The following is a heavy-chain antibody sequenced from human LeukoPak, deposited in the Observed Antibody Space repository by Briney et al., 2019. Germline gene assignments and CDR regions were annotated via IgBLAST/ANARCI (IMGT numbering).Heavy chain of an antibody. CDR2: IIPIFGTA. CDR3: ATAQTHALPAAIYYYYYMDV. D-gene: IGHD2-2*01. Sequence: GASVKVSCKASGGTFSSYAISWVRQAPGQGLEWMGGIIPIFGTANYAQKFQGRVTITADESTSTAYIELSSLRSEDTAVYYCATAQTHALPAAIYYYYYMDVWGKGTSVTVSS. J-gene: IGHJ6*03. V-gene: IGHV1-69*13. CDR1: GGTFSSYA.